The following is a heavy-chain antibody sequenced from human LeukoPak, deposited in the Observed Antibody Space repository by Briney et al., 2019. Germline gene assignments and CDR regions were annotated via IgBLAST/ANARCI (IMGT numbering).Heavy chain of an antibody. CDR2: ISWNSGSI. CDR3: AREDTAMAEGAFDI. Sequence: GGSLRLSCAASGFTFDDYAMHWVRQAPGRGLEWVSGISWNSGSIGYADSVKGRFTISRDNAKNSLYLQMNSLRAEDTAVYYCAREDTAMAEGAFDIWGQGTMVTVSS. J-gene: IGHJ3*02. CDR1: GFTFDDYA. D-gene: IGHD5-18*01. V-gene: IGHV3-9*01.